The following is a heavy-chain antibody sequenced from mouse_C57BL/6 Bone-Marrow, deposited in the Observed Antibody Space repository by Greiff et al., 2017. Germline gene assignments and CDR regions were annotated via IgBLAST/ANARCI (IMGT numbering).Heavy chain of an antibody. V-gene: IGHV5-9*01. Sequence: EVQLVESGGGLVKPGGSLKLSCAASGFTFSSYTMSWVRQTPEKRLEWVATISGGGGNTYYPDSVKGRFTISRDNAKNTLYLQMSSLRSEDTALYYCARQDLLRQRYFDYWGQGTTLTVSA. CDR1: GFTFSSYT. D-gene: IGHD1-1*01. CDR2: ISGGGGNT. J-gene: IGHJ2*01. CDR3: ARQDLLRQRYFDY.